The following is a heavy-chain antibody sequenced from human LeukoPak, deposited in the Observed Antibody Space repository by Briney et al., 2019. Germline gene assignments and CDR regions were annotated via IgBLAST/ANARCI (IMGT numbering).Heavy chain of an antibody. CDR3: AKDQLVRGYDLLGVD. J-gene: IGHJ4*02. CDR1: GFTVRTTY. CDR2: LYTGGGT. Sequence: GGSLRLSCAVSGFTVRTTYMSWVRQAPGKGPEWVSVLYTGGGTDYADSVKGRFTISRDNSKNTLYLQMNSLRPDDTAVYYCAKDQLVRGYDLLGVDWGQGTLVTVSS. V-gene: IGHV3-53*05. D-gene: IGHD5-12*01.